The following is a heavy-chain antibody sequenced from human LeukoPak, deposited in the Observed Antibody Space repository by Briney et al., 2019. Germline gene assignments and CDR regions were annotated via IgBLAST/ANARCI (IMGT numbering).Heavy chain of an antibody. CDR3: ARNPGTGTLDY. CDR1: GFTLSHYY. J-gene: IGHJ4*02. D-gene: IGHD6-13*01. Sequence: GGSLRLSCAASGFTLSHYYMSWVRQAPGKGLEGVSFISSDSSHTNYADSLKGRFTISRDNAKNSLYLQMNSLRAEDTALYYCARNPGTGTLDYWGQGTLVTVSS. CDR2: ISSDSSHT. V-gene: IGHV3-11*06.